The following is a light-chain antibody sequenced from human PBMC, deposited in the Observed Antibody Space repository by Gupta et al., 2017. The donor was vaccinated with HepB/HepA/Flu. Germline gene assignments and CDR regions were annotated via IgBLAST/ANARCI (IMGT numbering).Light chain of an antibody. CDR3: SSYTVTGTLV. CDR2: DVT. J-gene: IGLJ2*01. V-gene: IGLV2-14*01. Sequence: QSALTQPASVSGSPGQSITISCTGTSSDVGAYNYVSWYQQHPGKAPKVVVYDVTNRPSGVSNRFSGSKSGSTASLAISGLQAEDEADYYCSSYTVTGTLVFGGGTKLTVL. CDR1: SSDVGAYNY.